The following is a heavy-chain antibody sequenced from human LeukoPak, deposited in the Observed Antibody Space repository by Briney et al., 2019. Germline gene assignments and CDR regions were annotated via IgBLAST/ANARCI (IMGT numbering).Heavy chain of an antibody. CDR1: GFIVNNNY. D-gene: IGHD1-26*01. CDR3: ARSWDARLNFDY. V-gene: IGHV3-66*02. J-gene: IGHJ4*02. CDR2: IYSGGST. Sequence: PGGSLRLSCAASGFIVNNNYMNWFRQAPGKGLEWVSVIYSGGSTYYADSVKGRFTISRDNSKNTLYLQMNSLRAEDTAVYYCARSWDARLNFDYWGQGTLVTVSS.